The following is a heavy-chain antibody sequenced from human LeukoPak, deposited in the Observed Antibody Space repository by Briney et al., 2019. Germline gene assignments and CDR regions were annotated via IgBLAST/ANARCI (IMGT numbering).Heavy chain of an antibody. CDR1: GYSFTSYW. CDR3: ARRSERAVAAYAFDI. D-gene: IGHD6-19*01. J-gene: IGHJ3*02. Sequence: GESLKISCTGSGYSFTSYWIGWVRQMPGKGLEWMGIIYVGDSGTRYSPSFQGQVTISADKSISTAYLQWSSLKASDTAMYYCARRSERAVAAYAFDIWGQGTMVTVSP. V-gene: IGHV5-51*01. CDR2: IYVGDSGT.